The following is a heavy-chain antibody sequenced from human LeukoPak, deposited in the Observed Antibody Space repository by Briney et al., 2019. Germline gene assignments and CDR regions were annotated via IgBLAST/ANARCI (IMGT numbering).Heavy chain of an antibody. CDR3: ARAGSGWSFDY. J-gene: IGHJ4*02. Sequence: PSETLSLTCTVSGGYISLYYWTWIRQSPGKGLEWIGYNSSSGNTNYNPSLKSRVTISVDMSKNQFSLRLSSVTAADTAVYYCARAGSGWSFDYWGQGTLVTVSS. V-gene: IGHV4-59*01. CDR2: NSSSGNT. D-gene: IGHD6-19*01. CDR1: GGYISLYY.